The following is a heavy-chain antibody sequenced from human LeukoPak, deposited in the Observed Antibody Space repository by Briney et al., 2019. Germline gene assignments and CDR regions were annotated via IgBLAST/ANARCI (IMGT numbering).Heavy chain of an antibody. CDR2: ISSSSSYI. J-gene: IGHJ4*02. V-gene: IGHV3-21*01. Sequence: GGSLRLSCAASGFTFSSYSMNWVRQAPGKGLEWVSSISSSSSYIYYADSVKGRFTISRDNAKNSLYLQMNSLRAEDTAVYYCARGKSVLRYFDWLPSDYWGQGTLVTVSS. D-gene: IGHD3-9*01. CDR1: GFTFSSYS. CDR3: ARGKSVLRYFDWLPSDY.